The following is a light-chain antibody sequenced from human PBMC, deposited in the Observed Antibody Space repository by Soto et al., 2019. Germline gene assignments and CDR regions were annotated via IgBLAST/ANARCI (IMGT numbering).Light chain of an antibody. CDR3: QQYGRSLT. Sequence: EIVLTQSPGTLSLSPGERATLSCRASQSVTNSYLAWYQQNPGQAPRLFIYDASRRATGITDRVSGSGSGTDFTLTISRLQPEDFAVYYCQQYGRSLTFGGGTKVEIK. J-gene: IGKJ4*01. CDR2: DAS. CDR1: QSVTNSY. V-gene: IGKV3-20*01.